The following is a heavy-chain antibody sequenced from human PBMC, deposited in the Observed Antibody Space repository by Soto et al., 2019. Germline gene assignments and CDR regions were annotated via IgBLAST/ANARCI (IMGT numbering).Heavy chain of an antibody. CDR1: GFTFSGYS. V-gene: IGHV3-48*01. CDR3: AREGDYLLSDY. J-gene: IGHJ4*02. CDR2: ISTSGSTI. D-gene: IGHD2-21*01. Sequence: GGSLRLSCAASGFTFSGYSMNWFRQAPGSGLEWVSSISTSGSTISYPASVKGRVTISRDNAKNSLYLQMNSLRAEDTAVYYCAREGDYLLSDYWGQGILVTVSS.